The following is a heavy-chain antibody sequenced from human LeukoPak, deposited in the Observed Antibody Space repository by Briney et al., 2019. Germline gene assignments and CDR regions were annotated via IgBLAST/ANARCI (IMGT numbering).Heavy chain of an antibody. Sequence: GGSLRLSCAASGFTFSSFWMSWVRQAPGMGLEWVANIREDGSDIYYADSVKGRFTISRDNSKNTLYLQMNSLRAEDTAVYYCARESGRSADYWGQGTLVTVSS. CDR3: ARESGRSADY. CDR2: IREDGSDI. J-gene: IGHJ4*02. CDR1: GFTFSSFW. D-gene: IGHD3-10*01. V-gene: IGHV3-7*01.